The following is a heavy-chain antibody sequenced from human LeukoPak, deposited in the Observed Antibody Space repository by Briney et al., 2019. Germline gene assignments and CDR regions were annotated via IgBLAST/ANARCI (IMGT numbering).Heavy chain of an antibody. D-gene: IGHD1-26*01. V-gene: IGHV3-30-3*01. CDR2: ISYDGSNK. CDR3: ARECGTYLYYYCGMDV. CDR1: GFTFSSYA. J-gene: IGHJ6*02. Sequence: GGSLRLSCAASGFTFSSYAMHWVRQAPGKGLEWVAVISYDGSNKYYADSVKGRFTISRDNSKNTLYLQMNSLRVEDTAVYYCARECGTYLYYYCGMDVWGQGTTVTVSS.